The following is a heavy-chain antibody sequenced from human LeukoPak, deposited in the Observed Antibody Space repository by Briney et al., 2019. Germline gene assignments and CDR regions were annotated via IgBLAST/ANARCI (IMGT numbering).Heavy chain of an antibody. CDR3: ASPDYDFWSGYDAFHI. J-gene: IGHJ3*02. D-gene: IGHD3-3*01. V-gene: IGHV3-7*03. Sequence: PGGSLRLSCAASGIPFSSYSMTWVRQAPGKGLGWVAHIKPDGTTKFYVDSVKGRFTISRDNALNSLYLQMNSLRAEDTAIYYCASPDYDFWSGYDAFHIWGQGTMVTVSS. CDR2: IKPDGTTK. CDR1: GIPFSSYS.